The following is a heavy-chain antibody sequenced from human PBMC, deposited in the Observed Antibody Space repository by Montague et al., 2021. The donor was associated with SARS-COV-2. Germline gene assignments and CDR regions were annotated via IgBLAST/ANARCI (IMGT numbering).Heavy chain of an antibody. CDR2: IHTSGST. CDR1: GGPISSYY. V-gene: IGHV4-4*07. D-gene: IGHD2-2*01. CDR3: ATEMPAYDVFDI. Sequence: SETLSLTCTVSGGPISSYYWSWIRQSAGKGLEWIGRIHTSGSTXXXPSXNSRVTMSVDTSKNQFSLKLDSVSAADTAVYYCATEMPAYDVFDIWGQGTMVTVSS. J-gene: IGHJ3*02.